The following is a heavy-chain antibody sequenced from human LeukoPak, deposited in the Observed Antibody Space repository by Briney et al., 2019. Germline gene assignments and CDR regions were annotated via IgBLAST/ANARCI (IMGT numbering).Heavy chain of an antibody. V-gene: IGHV1-69*04. CDR1: GGTFSSYA. CDR3: ARMAHRNSYGPDYYYYGMDV. D-gene: IGHD5-18*01. Sequence: GASVKVSCKASGGTFSSYAISWVRQAPGQGLEWMGRIIPILGIANYAQKFQGRVTITADKSTSTAYMELSSLRSEDTAVYYCARMAHRNSYGPDYYYYGMDVWGQGTTVTVSS. J-gene: IGHJ6*02. CDR2: IIPILGIA.